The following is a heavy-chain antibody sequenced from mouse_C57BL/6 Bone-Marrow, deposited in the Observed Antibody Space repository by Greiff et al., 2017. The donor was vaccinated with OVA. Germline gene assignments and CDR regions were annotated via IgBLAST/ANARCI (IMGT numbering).Heavy chain of an antibody. J-gene: IGHJ1*03. CDR2: IDPEDGDT. CDR1: GFNIKDYY. V-gene: IGHV14-1*01. Sequence: VHVKQSGAELVRPGASVKLSCTASGFNIKDYYMHWVKQRPEQGLEWIGRIDPEDGDTEYAPKFQGKATMTADTSSNTAYLQLSSLTSEDTAVYYCTTEDCGSPWYFDVWGTGTTVTVSS. D-gene: IGHD1-1*01. CDR3: TTEDCGSPWYFDV.